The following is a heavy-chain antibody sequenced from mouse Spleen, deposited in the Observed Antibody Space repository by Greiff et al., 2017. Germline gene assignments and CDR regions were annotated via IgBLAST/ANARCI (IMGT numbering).Heavy chain of an antibody. CDR3: ARTLYGSSYFDV. V-gene: IGHV5-16*01. CDR1: GFTFSDYY. CDR2: INYDGSST. Sequence: EVHLVESEGGLVQPGSSMKLSCTASGFTFSDYYMAWVRQVPEKGLEWVANINYDGSSTYYLDSLKSRFIISRDNAKNILYLQMSSLKSEDTATYYCARTLYGSSYFDVWGAGTTVTVSS. D-gene: IGHD1-1*01. J-gene: IGHJ1*01.